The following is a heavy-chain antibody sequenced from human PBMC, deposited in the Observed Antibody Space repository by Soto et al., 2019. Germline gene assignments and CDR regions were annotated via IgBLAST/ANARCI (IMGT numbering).Heavy chain of an antibody. V-gene: IGHV5-10-1*01. Sequence: GESLKISCKGSGYSFTSYWISWVRQMPGKGLEWMGKFDPSDSYTNYSPSFQGHVTISADKSISTAYLQWSSLKASDTAMYYCATLKPSGYDSEGWFDPRGQGTLVPVSS. J-gene: IGHJ5*02. D-gene: IGHD5-12*01. CDR3: ATLKPSGYDSEGWFDP. CDR2: FDPSDSYT. CDR1: GYSFTSYW.